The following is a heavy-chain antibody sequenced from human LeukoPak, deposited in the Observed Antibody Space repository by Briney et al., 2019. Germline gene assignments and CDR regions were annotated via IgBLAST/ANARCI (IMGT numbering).Heavy chain of an antibody. V-gene: IGHV4-39*02. D-gene: IGHD3-16*01. J-gene: IGHJ4*02. CDR1: GGSITSSIYY. CDR2: IYYTGAT. CDR3: ASAPRQASIGGLDY. Sequence: PSETLSLTCTVSGGSITSSIYYWGWIRQPPGKGLEWIGAIYYTGATYYNPSLRSRVTVSVDTSKNHFSPNLRSATAADTALYYCASAPRQASIGGLDYWGQGTLVTVSS.